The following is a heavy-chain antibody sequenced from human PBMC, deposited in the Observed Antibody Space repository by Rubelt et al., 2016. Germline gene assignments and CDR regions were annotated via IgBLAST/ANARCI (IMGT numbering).Heavy chain of an antibody. D-gene: IGHD2-8*01. V-gene: IGHV3-33*06. CDR3: AKDLMF. CDR2: LWYDGSNK. J-gene: IGHJ4*02. CDR1: GFTFSSYG. Sequence: QVQLVESGGVVVQPGRSLRLSCAASGFTFSSYGMHWVRQAPGKGLQWVGVLWYDGSNKYYADSVTGRFPISRDNSKNTLYLQMNSLRAEDTALYYCAKDLMFWGQGTLVTVSS.